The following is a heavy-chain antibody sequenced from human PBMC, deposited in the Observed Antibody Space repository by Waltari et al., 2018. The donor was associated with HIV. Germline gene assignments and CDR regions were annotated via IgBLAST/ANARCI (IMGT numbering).Heavy chain of an antibody. CDR3: ARVSYDDAAPRD. D-gene: IGHD3-16*01. CDR2: VWSDGNNR. Sequence: QVHLVESGGGVVQPGRSARLPCIASGFPFSRHGMYWIRQAPGKGLEWVAAVWSDGNNRHYADSVKGRFTISRDNSKNTLDLQMNSLRVEDTAVYYCARVSYDDAAPRDWGQGTRVTVSS. J-gene: IGHJ3*01. V-gene: IGHV3-33*01. CDR1: GFPFSRHG.